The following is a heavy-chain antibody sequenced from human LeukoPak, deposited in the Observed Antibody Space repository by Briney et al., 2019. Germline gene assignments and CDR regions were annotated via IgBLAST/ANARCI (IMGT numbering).Heavy chain of an antibody. V-gene: IGHV4-30-2*01. CDR3: ARVRGRGNSPLDY. Sequence: SETLSLTCAVSGDSISSGGYSWSWIRQPPGKGLEWIGYIYHSGSTYYNPSLKSRVTISVDRSKNQFSLKLSSVTAADTAVYYCARVRGRGNSPLDYWGQGTLVTVSS. CDR2: IYHSGST. D-gene: IGHD4-23*01. CDR1: GDSISSGGYS. J-gene: IGHJ4*02.